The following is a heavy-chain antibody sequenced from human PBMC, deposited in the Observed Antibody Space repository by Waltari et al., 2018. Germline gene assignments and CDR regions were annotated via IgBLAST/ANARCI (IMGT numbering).Heavy chain of an antibody. Sequence: DVQLVETGGGLIQPGGSLRLPCSVPWFTVRNNHITWVRQVPAKGLEWVSVIYSGGNTYYAASVTGRFSISRDNFNNTLFLQMNNLRAEDTAIYYCARVIRDGPSGFYGIAAFDLWGQGTMVTVSS. CDR2: IYSGGNT. J-gene: IGHJ3*01. CDR3: ARVIRDGPSGFYGIAAFDL. V-gene: IGHV3-53*02. CDR1: WFTVRNNH. D-gene: IGHD3-22*01.